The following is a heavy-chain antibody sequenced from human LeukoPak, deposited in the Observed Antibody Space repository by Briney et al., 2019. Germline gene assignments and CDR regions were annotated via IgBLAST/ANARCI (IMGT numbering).Heavy chain of an antibody. D-gene: IGHD6-19*01. V-gene: IGHV1-18*01. CDR1: GYTFTSYG. CDR3: ARDSYSSGWYHLTDY. Sequence: ASVKVSCKASGYTFTSYGISWVRQAPGHRLEGMGWISAYNGNTNYAQKLQGRVTMTTDTSTSTAYMELRSLRSDDTAVYYCARDSYSSGWYHLTDYWGQGTLVTVYS. CDR2: ISAYNGNT. J-gene: IGHJ4*02.